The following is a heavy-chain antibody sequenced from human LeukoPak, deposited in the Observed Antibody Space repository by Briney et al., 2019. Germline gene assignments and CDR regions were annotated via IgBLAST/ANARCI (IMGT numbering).Heavy chain of an antibody. CDR3: ARGSPDLYCTNGVCHPALFYAFDI. J-gene: IGHJ3*02. CDR1: GGSISSGGYS. CDR2: IYHSGST. D-gene: IGHD2-8*01. Sequence: PSETLSLTCAVSGGSISSGGYSWSWIRQPPGKGLEWIGYIYHSGSTYYNPSLKSRVTISVDTSKNQFSLKLSSVTAADTAVYYCARGSPDLYCTNGVCHPALFYAFDIWGQGTMVTVSS. V-gene: IGHV4-30-2*05.